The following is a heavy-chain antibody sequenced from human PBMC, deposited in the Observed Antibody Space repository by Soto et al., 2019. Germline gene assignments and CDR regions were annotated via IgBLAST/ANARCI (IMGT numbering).Heavy chain of an antibody. Sequence: SETTSLTCTVSGGTINSSSYYWSWIRQPPGKGLEWIGYIYYSGSTNYNPSLKSRVTISVDTSKNQFSLKLSSVTAADTAVYYCARWRYFDWPLYWNYYGMDVWGQGTTVTVSS. CDR2: IYYSGST. V-gene: IGHV4-61*01. J-gene: IGHJ6*02. CDR1: GGTINSSSYY. CDR3: ARWRYFDWPLYWNYYGMDV. D-gene: IGHD3-9*01.